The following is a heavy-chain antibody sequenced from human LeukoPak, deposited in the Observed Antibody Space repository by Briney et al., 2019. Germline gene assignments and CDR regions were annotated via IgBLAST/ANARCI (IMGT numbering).Heavy chain of an antibody. V-gene: IGHV4-59*01. J-gene: IGHJ6*01. CDR2: IYYSGST. Sequence: PSETLPHICTVSGGSISSYYWSWIGQPPGKGLEWIGYIYYSGSTNYNPSLESRLTISVDTSKNQFSLKLSSVTAADTAVYYCAREAYYYYYGIHLWGQGTTVTVSS. CDR1: GGSISSYY. CDR3: AREAYYYYYGIHL.